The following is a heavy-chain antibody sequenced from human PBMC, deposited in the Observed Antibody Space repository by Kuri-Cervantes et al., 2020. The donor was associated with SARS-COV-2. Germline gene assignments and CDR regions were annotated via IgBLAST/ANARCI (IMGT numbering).Heavy chain of an antibody. D-gene: IGHD3-3*01. V-gene: IGHV3-74*01. CDR3: ARAGERYYEFWSGHLPNDAVDV. CDR1: GGSISSSS. J-gene: IGHJ3*01. CDR2: INSDGSST. Sequence: GGSLRLSCTVSGGSISSSSLHWVRQAPGKGLVWVSRINSDGSSTSYADSVKGRFTISRDNAKNTLYLQMNSLRAEDTAVYYCARAGERYYEFWSGHLPNDAVDVWGRGTMVTVSS.